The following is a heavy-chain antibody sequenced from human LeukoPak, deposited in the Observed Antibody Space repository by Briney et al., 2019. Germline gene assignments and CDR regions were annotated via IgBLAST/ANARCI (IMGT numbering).Heavy chain of an antibody. CDR3: ARLAGSWSWAFDI. D-gene: IGHD6-19*01. Sequence: GGSLRLSCAASGFTFSSYSMNWVRQAPGKGLEWVSSISSSSSYIYYADSVKGRFTISRDNAKNSLYLQMNSLRAEDTAVYYCARLAGSWSWAFDIWGQGTMVTVSS. CDR2: ISSSSSYI. CDR1: GFTFSSYS. J-gene: IGHJ3*02. V-gene: IGHV3-21*01.